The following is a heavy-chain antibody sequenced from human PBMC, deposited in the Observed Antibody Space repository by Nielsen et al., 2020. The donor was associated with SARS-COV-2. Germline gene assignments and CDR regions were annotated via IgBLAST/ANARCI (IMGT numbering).Heavy chain of an antibody. Sequence: GGSLRLSCAASGFTVSSNYMNWVRQAPGKGLEWVSSISSSSSYIYYADSVKGRFTISRDNAKNSLYLQMNSLRAEDTAVYYCARDEGVVVPAAIRDWGQGTLVTVSS. V-gene: IGHV3-21*01. CDR3: ARDEGVVVPAAIRD. CDR2: ISSSSSYI. J-gene: IGHJ4*02. CDR1: GFTVSSNY. D-gene: IGHD2-2*02.